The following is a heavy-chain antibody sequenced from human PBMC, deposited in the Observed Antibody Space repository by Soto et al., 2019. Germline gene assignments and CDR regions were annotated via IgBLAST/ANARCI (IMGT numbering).Heavy chain of an antibody. D-gene: IGHD2-15*01. Sequence: ASVKVSCKASGYTFTSYGISWVRQAPGQGLEWMGWISAYNGNTNYAQKLQGRVTVTTDTSTSTAYMELRSLRSDDTAVYYCARGGCSGGSCFYGWFDPWGQGTLVTVSS. J-gene: IGHJ5*02. CDR2: ISAYNGNT. CDR3: ARGGCSGGSCFYGWFDP. V-gene: IGHV1-18*01. CDR1: GYTFTSYG.